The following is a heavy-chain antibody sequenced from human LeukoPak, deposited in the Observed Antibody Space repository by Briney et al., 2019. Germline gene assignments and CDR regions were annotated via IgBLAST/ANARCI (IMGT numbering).Heavy chain of an antibody. Sequence: ASVKVSCKASGYTFTGYYMHWVRQAPGQGLEWMGWINPNSGGTNYAQKFQGRVTITRDTSISTAYMELSRLRSDDTAVYYCARDSGSEPSGNWFDPWGQGTLVTVSS. D-gene: IGHD5-12*01. CDR2: INPNSGGT. CDR3: ARDSGSEPSGNWFDP. CDR1: GYTFTGYY. V-gene: IGHV1-2*02. J-gene: IGHJ5*02.